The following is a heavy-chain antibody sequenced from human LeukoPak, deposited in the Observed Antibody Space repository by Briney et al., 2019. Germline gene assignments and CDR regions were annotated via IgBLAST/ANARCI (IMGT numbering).Heavy chain of an antibody. CDR2: INPSGGST. V-gene: IGHV1-46*01. J-gene: IGHJ4*02. CDR1: GYTFTSYY. CDR3: ASRDCSGGRCHFAGADPFDY. Sequence: GASVKVSCKASGYTFTSYYMHWVRQAPGQGLEWMGIINPSGGSTSYAQKFQGRVTMTRDTSTSTVYMELSSLRAEGTAVYYCASRDCSGGRCHFAGADPFDYWGQGTLVTVSS. D-gene: IGHD2-15*01.